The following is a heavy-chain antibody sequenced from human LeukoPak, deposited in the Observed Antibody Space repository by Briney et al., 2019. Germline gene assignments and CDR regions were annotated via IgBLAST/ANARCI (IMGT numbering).Heavy chain of an antibody. CDR2: INPNSGGT. J-gene: IGHJ5*02. CDR3: ARGPASLITIHYYGSGSFEGETFDP. V-gene: IGHV1-2*02. D-gene: IGHD3-10*01. Sequence: GASVKVSCKASGYTFTGYYMHWVRQAPGQGLEWMGWINPNSGGTNYAQKFQGRVTMTRDTSIRTAYMELSRLRSDDTAVYYCARGPASLITIHYYGSGSFEGETFDPWAREPWSPSPQ. CDR1: GYTFTGYY.